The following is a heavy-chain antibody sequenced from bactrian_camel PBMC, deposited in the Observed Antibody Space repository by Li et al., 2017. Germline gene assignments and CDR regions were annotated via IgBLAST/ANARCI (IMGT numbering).Heavy chain of an antibody. V-gene: IGHV3S1*01. CDR1: RVTTSAATSSYSLC. D-gene: IGHD4*01. CDR3: AASTTSCNYFRTYDPDY. CDR2: IYTGGGGT. Sequence: HVQLVESGGGSVQAGGSLRLSCVVSRVTTSAATSSYSLCLAWFRQAAGKEREAVAGIYTGGGGTYYADSVKGRFTISQDNAKNTAYLQMNSLNTDDTAMYYCAASTTSCNYFRTYDPDYWGQGTQVTVS. J-gene: IGHJ4*01.